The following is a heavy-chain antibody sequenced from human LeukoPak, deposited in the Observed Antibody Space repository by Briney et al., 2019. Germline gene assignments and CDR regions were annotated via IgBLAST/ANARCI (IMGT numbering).Heavy chain of an antibody. D-gene: IGHD3-10*01. CDR2: INSDGSST. CDR1: GFTFSSYW. J-gene: IGHJ4*02. V-gene: IGHV3-74*01. Sequence: GGSLRLSCAASGFTFSSYWMHWVRQAPGKGLVWVSRINSDGSSTSYADSVKGRFTISRDNAKNTLYLQMNSLRAEDTAVYYCARDSGSGSYLGGSDLCFDYWGQGTLVTVSS. CDR3: ARDSGSGSYLGGSDLCFDY.